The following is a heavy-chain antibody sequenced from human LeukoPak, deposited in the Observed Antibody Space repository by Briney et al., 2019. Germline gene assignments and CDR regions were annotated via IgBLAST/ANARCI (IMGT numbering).Heavy chain of an antibody. D-gene: IGHD3-10*02. CDR1: GFTFSSYE. CDR2: ISSSGSTI. V-gene: IGHV3-48*03. Sequence: GGSLRLSCAASGFTFSSYEMNWVRQAPGKGLEWVSYISSSGSTIYYADSVKGRFTISRDNAKNSLYLQMNSLRAEDTAVYYCAELGTTMIGGVWGKRTTVTISS. CDR3: AELGTTMIGGV. J-gene: IGHJ6*04.